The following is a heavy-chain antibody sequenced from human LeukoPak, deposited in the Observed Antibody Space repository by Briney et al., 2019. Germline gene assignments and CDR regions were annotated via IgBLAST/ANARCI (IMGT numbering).Heavy chain of an antibody. CDR1: GYSFNTYC. D-gene: IGHD2-21*01. CDR2: IYPGDSDT. CDR3: ARAYYCGGGGCKLEY. Sequence: GESLKISCQGSGYSFNTYCIAWVRQMPGKGLEWMVIIYPGDSDTRYSPSFQGQITMSADKSINTAYLRWSSLKASDTGMYYCARAYYCGGGGCKLEYWGQGTLVTVSS. J-gene: IGHJ4*02. V-gene: IGHV5-51*01.